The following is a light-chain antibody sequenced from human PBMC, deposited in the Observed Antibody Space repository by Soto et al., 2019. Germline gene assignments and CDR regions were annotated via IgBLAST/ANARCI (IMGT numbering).Light chain of an antibody. CDR2: KAS. CDR1: QSNSSW. V-gene: IGKV1-5*03. J-gene: IGKJ1*01. Sequence: DIQMTQSPSTLSASVGDRVTITCRASQSNSSWLVWYQQKPGKAPKLLIYKASSLESGVPSRFSGSGSGTEFTLTISSLQPDDFATYYCQQYNSYSRTFGQGTRWIS. CDR3: QQYNSYSRT.